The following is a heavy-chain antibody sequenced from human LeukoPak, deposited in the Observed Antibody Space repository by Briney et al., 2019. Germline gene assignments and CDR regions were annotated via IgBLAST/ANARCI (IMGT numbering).Heavy chain of an antibody. J-gene: IGHJ4*02. CDR1: GGSISSSNW. CDR3: ARDRITMIVVGLFDY. Sequence: SGTLSLTCAVSGGSISSSNWWSWVRQPPGKGLEWIGEIYHSGSTNYNPSLKSRVTISVDTSKNQFSLKLSSVTAADTAVYYCARDRITMIVVGLFDYWGQGTLVTVSS. CDR2: IYHSGST. V-gene: IGHV4-4*02. D-gene: IGHD3-22*01.